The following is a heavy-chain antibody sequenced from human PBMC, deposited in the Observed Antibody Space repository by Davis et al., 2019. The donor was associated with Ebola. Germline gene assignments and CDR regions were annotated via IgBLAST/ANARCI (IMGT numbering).Heavy chain of an antibody. V-gene: IGHV3-33*01. CDR2: IWYEEGYK. CDR1: GFTFSSYG. Sequence: PGGSLRLSCAVSGFTFSSYGIHWVRQAPGKGLEWVAAIWYEEGYKYYADSVQGRFSIARDNSKNMVYLQMDNLRVDDTATYYCARRGHDYVWRSLAFFEYWGQGTPVTVSS. CDR3: ARRGHDYVWRSLAFFEY. D-gene: IGHD3-16*01. J-gene: IGHJ4*02.